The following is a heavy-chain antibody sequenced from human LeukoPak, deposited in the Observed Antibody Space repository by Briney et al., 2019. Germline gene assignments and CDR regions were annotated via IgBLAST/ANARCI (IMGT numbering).Heavy chain of an antibody. CDR2: ISNSGGYT. Sequence: GGSLRLSCAVSGFTFGDDYMSWIRQAPGQGLEWVSYISNSGGYTNYADSVAGPFTISRDNAENSLYLQMNSLRAEDTAVYYCARSRGAGPGAYFDYWGQGTLVTVTS. CDR1: GFTFGDDY. J-gene: IGHJ4*02. CDR3: ARSRGAGPGAYFDY. D-gene: IGHD6-19*01. V-gene: IGHV3-11*03.